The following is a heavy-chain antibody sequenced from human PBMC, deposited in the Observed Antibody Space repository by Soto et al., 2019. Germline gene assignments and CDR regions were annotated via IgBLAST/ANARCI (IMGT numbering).Heavy chain of an antibody. Sequence: PGGSLRLSCAASGFTFSSYGMHWVRQAPGKGLEWVAVIWYDGSNKYYADSVKGRFTISRDNSKNTLYLQMNSLRAEDTAVYYCARHRYCSGATCYHLDNWFDPWGQGTLVTVSS. V-gene: IGHV3-33*01. CDR1: GFTFSSYG. CDR2: IWYDGSNK. CDR3: ARHRYCSGATCYHLDNWFDP. J-gene: IGHJ5*02. D-gene: IGHD2-15*01.